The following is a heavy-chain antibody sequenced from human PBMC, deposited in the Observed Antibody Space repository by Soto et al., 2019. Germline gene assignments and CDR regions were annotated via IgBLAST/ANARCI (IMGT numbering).Heavy chain of an antibody. J-gene: IGHJ4*02. Sequence: GESLKISCKGSGYSFTSYWIGWVRQMPGKGLEWMGIIYPGDSDTRYSPSFQGQVTISADKSISTAYLQWSSLKASDTAMYYCASPSLAAAASFDYWGQGTLVTVSS. CDR1: GYSFTSYW. V-gene: IGHV5-51*01. D-gene: IGHD6-13*01. CDR2: IYPGDSDT. CDR3: ASPSLAAAASFDY.